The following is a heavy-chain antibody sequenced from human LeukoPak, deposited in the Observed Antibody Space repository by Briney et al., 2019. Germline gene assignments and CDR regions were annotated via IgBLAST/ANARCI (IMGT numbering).Heavy chain of an antibody. V-gene: IGHV3-23*01. CDR1: GLTFSTYS. J-gene: IGHJ4*02. D-gene: IGHD6-19*01. Sequence: GGSLRLSCAVSGLTFSTYSMTWVRQGPGKGLEWVSSIYNSGAKIFYADSVKGRFTISRDNSKNMLYLQMNSLRVEDTAVYYCAKDVAPDSGWDLDYWGQGTLVSVSS. CDR2: IYNSGAKI. CDR3: AKDVAPDSGWDLDY.